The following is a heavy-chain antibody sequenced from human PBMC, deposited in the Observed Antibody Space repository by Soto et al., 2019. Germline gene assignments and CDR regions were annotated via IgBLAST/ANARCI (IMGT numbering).Heavy chain of an antibody. V-gene: IGHV1-2*02. CDR2: INPNTRGT. J-gene: IGHJ4*02. Sequence: VASVKVSRKASGYIFTGYYIHWVRQAPGQGLEWMGWINPNTRGTHSAQRFQGRVTMTRDTSISTAYMELSSLRSDDSAVYYCARDRYSGYNSQFDYWGQGTLVTVSS. CDR1: GYIFTGYY. D-gene: IGHD5-12*01. CDR3: ARDRYSGYNSQFDY.